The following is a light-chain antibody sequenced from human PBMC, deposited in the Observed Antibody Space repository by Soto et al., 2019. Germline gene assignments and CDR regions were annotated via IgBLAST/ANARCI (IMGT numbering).Light chain of an antibody. J-gene: IGKJ4*01. CDR2: GAS. CDR3: QQYNNWPLT. CDR1: QSVSSN. V-gene: IGKV3-15*01. Sequence: EIVMTQSPATLSVSPGERATLSCRASQSVSSNLAWYQQKPGQAHRLLIYGASTRATGSPARFSGSGSGTEFTLTISSLQSEDFAVYYCQQYNNWPLTFGRGTKVEIK.